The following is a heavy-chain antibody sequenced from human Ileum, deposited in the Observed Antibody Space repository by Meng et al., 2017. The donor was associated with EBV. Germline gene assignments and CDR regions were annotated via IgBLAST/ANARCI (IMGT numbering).Heavy chain of an antibody. D-gene: IGHD2-2*01. Sequence: VPLQESGPRLVRPSVTLSLTFTVSGDSVSGSYWWSWVRQSPEKGLEWIGEVYPSGTPYYNPSLKSRVTISLDKSRNQFSLNLIHVTAADAAVYYCARDAFQYASGIPAHWGQGTLVTVSS. CDR3: ARDAFQYASGIPAH. CDR1: GDSVSGSYW. CDR2: VYPSGTP. J-gene: IGHJ4*02. V-gene: IGHV4-4*02.